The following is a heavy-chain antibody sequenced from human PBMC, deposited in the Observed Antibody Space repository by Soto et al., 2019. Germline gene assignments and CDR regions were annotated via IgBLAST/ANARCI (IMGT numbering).Heavy chain of an antibody. CDR2: IYYSGST. V-gene: IGHV4-59*01. J-gene: IGHJ4*02. CDR1: GGSISSYY. D-gene: IGHD6-19*01. Sequence: SETLSLTCTVSGGSISSYYWIWIRQPPGKGLEWIGYIYYSGSTNYNPSLKSRVTISVDTSKNQFSLKLSSVTAADTAVYYCARVGLIAVAGFDYWGQGTLVTVSS. CDR3: ARVGLIAVAGFDY.